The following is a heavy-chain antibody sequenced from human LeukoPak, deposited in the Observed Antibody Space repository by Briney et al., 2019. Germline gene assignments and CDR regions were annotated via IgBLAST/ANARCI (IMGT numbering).Heavy chain of an antibody. Sequence: PGGSLRLSCPVSGLSLRDAWLCWVRPAPGKGLEWIGRTIGGNGPADYAAPVKGRFTISRDYSKDTMYLHMNCLKTEDTAVYYCTWMATVVTVDIWGQGTLVTVSS. CDR1: GLSLRDAW. D-gene: IGHD4-23*01. V-gene: IGHV3-15*01. CDR2: TIGGNGPA. CDR3: TWMATVVTVDI. J-gene: IGHJ4*02.